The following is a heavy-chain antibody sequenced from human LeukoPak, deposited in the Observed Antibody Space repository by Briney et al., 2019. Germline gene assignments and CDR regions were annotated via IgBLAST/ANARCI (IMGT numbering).Heavy chain of an antibody. D-gene: IGHD3-22*01. CDR3: ARDAYYDSSGYLKY. Sequence: GSLRPSCAASGFTFSDYYMSWIRQAPGKGLEWVSYISSSGSTIYYADSVKGRFTISRDNAKNSLYLQMNSLRAEDTAVYYCARDAYYDSSGYLKYWGQGTLVTVSS. CDR2: ISSSGSTI. V-gene: IGHV3-11*04. J-gene: IGHJ4*02. CDR1: GFTFSDYY.